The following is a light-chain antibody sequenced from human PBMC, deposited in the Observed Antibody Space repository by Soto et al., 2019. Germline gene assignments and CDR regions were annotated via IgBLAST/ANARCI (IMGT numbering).Light chain of an antibody. V-gene: IGKV1-5*03. J-gene: IGKJ1*01. Sequence: DIQMTQSPSTLSASVGDRVTITCRASQSISSWLAWYQQKPGKAPKLLIYKASSLESGVPSRFSGSGSGKEFTLTISSLKPDDFATYYCQQYNSYPWTFGQGTKVEIK. CDR1: QSISSW. CDR2: KAS. CDR3: QQYNSYPWT.